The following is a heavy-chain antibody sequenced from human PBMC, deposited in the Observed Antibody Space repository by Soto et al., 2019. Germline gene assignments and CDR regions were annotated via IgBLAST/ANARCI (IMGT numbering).Heavy chain of an antibody. CDR2: IIPNFGTA. CDR1: GGTFSSYS. D-gene: IGHD1-26*01. J-gene: IGHJ4*02. V-gene: IGHV1-69*01. CDR3: ARDGGRHAGGIDY. Sequence: QVQLVQSGAEVKKPGSSVKVSCKASGGTFSSYSINWVRQAPGQGLEWMGEIIPNFGTANYAQKFQGRVTITADESTSTAYTELRSLRSADTAVYYCARDGGRHAGGIDYWGQGTLVTVSS.